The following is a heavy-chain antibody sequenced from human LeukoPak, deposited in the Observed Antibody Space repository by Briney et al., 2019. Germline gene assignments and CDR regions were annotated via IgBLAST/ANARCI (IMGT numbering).Heavy chain of an antibody. Sequence: ASVKVSCKAFGGTFSSYAISWVQQAPGQRLEWIGEIIPIFVTAHYAQKFQGRVTITADESTSTAYMELSSLRSEDTAVYYCARSPPGARGYCSGGSCYSDFDYWGQGTLVTVSS. J-gene: IGHJ4*02. CDR2: IIPIFVTA. CDR3: ARSPPGARGYCSGGSCYSDFDY. V-gene: IGHV1-69*13. D-gene: IGHD2-15*01. CDR1: GGTFSSYA.